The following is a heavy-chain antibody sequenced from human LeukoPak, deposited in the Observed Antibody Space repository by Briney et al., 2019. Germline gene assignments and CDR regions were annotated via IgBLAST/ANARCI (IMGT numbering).Heavy chain of an antibody. J-gene: IGHJ4*02. Sequence: GGSLRLSCAASGFTFSYYTMSWVRQAPGKGLEWISSISSSSSYISYADSVKGRFTISRDNAKNSLYLQMNSLRAEDTAVYYCARSLRPYCSSTSCYAGFDYWGQGTLVTVSS. CDR1: GFTFSYYT. V-gene: IGHV3-21*01. CDR3: ARSLRPYCSSTSCYAGFDY. CDR2: ISSSSSYI. D-gene: IGHD2-2*01.